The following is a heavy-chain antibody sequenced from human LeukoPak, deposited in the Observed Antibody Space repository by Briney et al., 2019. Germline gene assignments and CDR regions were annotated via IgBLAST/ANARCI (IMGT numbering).Heavy chain of an antibody. D-gene: IGHD3-3*01. J-gene: IGHJ5*01. Sequence: SETLSLTCTLSGDSFRSYYWSWIRQPPGEGLEWIWYLYYSGGTNYNPSLKSRVTISVDTSTNQFSLTLNSVTAADTAVYYCARGRNLEWFDYWGQGTLVTVSS. CDR3: ARGRNLEWFDY. CDR1: GDSFRSYY. CDR2: LYYSGGT. V-gene: IGHV4-59*01.